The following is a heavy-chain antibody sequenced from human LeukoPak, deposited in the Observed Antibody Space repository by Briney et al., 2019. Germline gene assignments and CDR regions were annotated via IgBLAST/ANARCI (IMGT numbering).Heavy chain of an antibody. V-gene: IGHV1-2*02. J-gene: IGHJ4*02. Sequence: ASVKVSCKASGYTFTSYAMNWVRQAPGQGLEWMGWINPNSGGTNYAQKFQGRVTMTRDTSISTAYMELSRLRSDDTAVYYCARDTNRLGVYWGQGTLVTVSS. D-gene: IGHD1-1*01. CDR1: GYTFTSYA. CDR3: ARDTNRLGVY. CDR2: INPNSGGT.